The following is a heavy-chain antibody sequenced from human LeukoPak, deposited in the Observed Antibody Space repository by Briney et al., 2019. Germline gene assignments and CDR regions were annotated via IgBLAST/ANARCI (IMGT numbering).Heavy chain of an antibody. CDR1: GDSVSRKSAG. CDR3: ASEGNDWNYVSGWFNP. J-gene: IGHJ5*02. CDR2: TYYRSKWYN. D-gene: IGHD1-7*01. V-gene: IGHV6-1*01. Sequence: SQTLSLTCAISGDSVSRKSAGWSWLRQSPSRGLEWLGRTYYRSKWYNDYAVSVKSRITINPDTSKNQFSLQLNSVTPEDTAVYYCASEGNDWNYVSGWFNPWGQGTLVTVSS.